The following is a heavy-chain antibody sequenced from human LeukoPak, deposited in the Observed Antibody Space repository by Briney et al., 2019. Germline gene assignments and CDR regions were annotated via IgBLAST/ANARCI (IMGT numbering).Heavy chain of an antibody. V-gene: IGHV3-30*02. J-gene: IGHJ4*02. Sequence: PGGSLRLSCAASGFTFSRYGMHWVRQAPGKGLEWVAFIRYDGSNTYYTDSVTGRFTISRDNSKNTLYLQMNSLRPEDTAVYYCAKDLEGHGNPNAFDYWGQGTLATISS. D-gene: IGHD1-1*01. CDR3: AKDLEGHGNPNAFDY. CDR2: IRYDGSNT. CDR1: GFTFSRYG.